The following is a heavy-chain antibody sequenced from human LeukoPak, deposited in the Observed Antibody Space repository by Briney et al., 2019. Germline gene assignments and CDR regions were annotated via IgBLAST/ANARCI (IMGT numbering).Heavy chain of an antibody. V-gene: IGHV1-69*01. Sequence: SVKVSCKASVGTFSSYAISWVRQAPGQGREWMGGIIPIFGTANCAQKFQGRVTITADESTSTAYMELSSLRSEDTAVYYCARGSGSYYHDAFDIWGQGTMVTVSS. D-gene: IGHD3-10*01. CDR3: ARGSGSYYHDAFDI. J-gene: IGHJ3*02. CDR2: IIPIFGTA. CDR1: VGTFSSYA.